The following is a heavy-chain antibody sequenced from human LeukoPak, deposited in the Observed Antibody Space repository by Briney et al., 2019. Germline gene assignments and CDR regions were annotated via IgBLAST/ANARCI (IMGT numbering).Heavy chain of an antibody. Sequence: GGSLRLSCVASGYTFSSYAMSWVRQAPGKGLEWGSAIRAGGGSTYYADPVKGRFTISRDNSKNTLYLQMNSLRAEDTAVYYCAKGNRYDFWNGYHFDYWGQGTLVTVSS. CDR1: GYTFSSYA. CDR3: AKGNRYDFWNGYHFDY. J-gene: IGHJ4*02. V-gene: IGHV3-23*01. D-gene: IGHD3-3*01. CDR2: IRAGGGST.